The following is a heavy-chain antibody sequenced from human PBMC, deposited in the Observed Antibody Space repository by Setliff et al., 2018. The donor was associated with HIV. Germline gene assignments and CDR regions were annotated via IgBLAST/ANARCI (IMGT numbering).Heavy chain of an antibody. J-gene: IGHJ3*02. CDR1: GFIFSNYA. CDR2: IWFDGSNK. D-gene: IGHD6-19*01. V-gene: IGHV3-33*06. CDR3: AKASARSSDAFDI. Sequence: GGSLRLSCAASGFIFSNYAIHWLRQAPGKGLEWVAVIWFDGSNKNYADSVKGRFTISRDNSKNTVDVQMNNLRAEDTAVYYCAKASARSSDAFDIWGRGTMVTVSS.